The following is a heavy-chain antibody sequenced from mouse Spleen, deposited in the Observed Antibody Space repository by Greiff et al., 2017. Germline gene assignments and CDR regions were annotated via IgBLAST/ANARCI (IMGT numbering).Heavy chain of an antibody. CDR2: ISSGGSYT. Sequence: EVQRVESGGGLVKPGGSLKLSCAASGFTFSSYAMSWVRQTPEKRLEWVATISSGGSYTYYPDSVKGRFTISRDNAKNTLYLQMSSLRSEDTAMYYCARGEKLFFDYWGQGTTLTVSS. D-gene: IGHD4-1*01. V-gene: IGHV5-9-3*01. CDR1: GFTFSSYA. CDR3: ARGEKLFFDY. J-gene: IGHJ2*01.